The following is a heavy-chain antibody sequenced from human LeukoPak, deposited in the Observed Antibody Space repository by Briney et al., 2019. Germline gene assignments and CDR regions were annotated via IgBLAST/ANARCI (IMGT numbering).Heavy chain of an antibody. Sequence: AGGSLRLSCAASGFTFTSYDFHWVRQVPGKGLEWVAVISYDGNNKNYADSVKGRFTFSRDNSKNTLYLQMNSLRAEDTAVYYCAKVRLPGQYSGSYMAVNYFDYWGQGTLVTVSS. D-gene: IGHD1-26*01. CDR2: ISYDGNNK. V-gene: IGHV3-30-3*01. CDR3: AKVRLPGQYSGSYMAVNYFDY. J-gene: IGHJ4*02. CDR1: GFTFTSYD.